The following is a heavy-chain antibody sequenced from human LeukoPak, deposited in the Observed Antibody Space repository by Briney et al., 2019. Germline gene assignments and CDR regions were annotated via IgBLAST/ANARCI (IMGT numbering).Heavy chain of an antibody. V-gene: IGHV1-69*05. CDR3: ARAKIAAAGSYDDY. J-gene: IGHJ4*02. CDR2: IIPIFGTA. CDR1: GGTFISYA. Sequence: ASVKVSCKASGGTFISYAISWVRQAPGQGLEWMGRIIPIFGTANYAQKFQGRVTITTDESTSTAYMELSSLRSEDTAVYYCARAKIAAAGSYDDYWGQGTLVTVSS. D-gene: IGHD6-13*01.